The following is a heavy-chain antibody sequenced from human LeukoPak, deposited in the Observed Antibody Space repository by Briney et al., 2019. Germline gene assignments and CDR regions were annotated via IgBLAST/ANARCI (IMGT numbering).Heavy chain of an antibody. J-gene: IGHJ4*02. CDR3: ARVYSSSRGDYFDY. V-gene: IGHV4-34*01. D-gene: IGHD6-13*01. Sequence: SETLSLTCAVYGGSFSGYYWSWIRQPPGKGLEWIGEINHSGSTNYNPSLKSRVTISVDRSKNQFSLKLSSVTAADTAVYYCARVYSSSRGDYFDYWGQGTLVTVSS. CDR1: GGSFSGYY. CDR2: INHSGST.